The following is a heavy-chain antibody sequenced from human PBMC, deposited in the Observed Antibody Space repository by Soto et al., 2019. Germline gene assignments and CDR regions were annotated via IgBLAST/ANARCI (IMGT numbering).Heavy chain of an antibody. J-gene: IGHJ4*02. CDR3: ATNTYYYDSSGYYYNDY. V-gene: IGHV1-24*01. Sequence: ASVKVSCKVSGYTLTELSMHWVRQAPGKGLEWMGGFDPEDGETIYAQKFQGRVTMTEDTSTDTAYMELSSLRSEDTAVYYCATNTYYYDSSGYYYNDYWGQGTLVTVYS. D-gene: IGHD3-22*01. CDR1: GYTLTELS. CDR2: FDPEDGET.